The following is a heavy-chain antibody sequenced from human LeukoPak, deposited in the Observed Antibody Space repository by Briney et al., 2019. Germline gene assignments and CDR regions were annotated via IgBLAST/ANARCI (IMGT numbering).Heavy chain of an antibody. CDR2: ISYDGSNK. D-gene: IGHD3-10*01. Sequence: GGSLRLSCAASGFTFSSYGMHWVRQAPGKGLEWVAVISYDGSNKYYADSVKGRFTTSRDNSKNTLYLQMNSLRAEDTAVYYCAKLSIKDLWFGEVNWFDPWGQGTLVTVSS. CDR1: GFTFSSYG. V-gene: IGHV3-30*18. CDR3: AKLSIKDLWFGEVNWFDP. J-gene: IGHJ5*02.